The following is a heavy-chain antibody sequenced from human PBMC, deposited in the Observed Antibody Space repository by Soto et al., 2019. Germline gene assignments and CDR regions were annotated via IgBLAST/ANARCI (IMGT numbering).Heavy chain of an antibody. CDR1: GFTFSSYA. CDR3: ASNVPATAGAFDY. V-gene: IGHV3-30-3*01. Sequence: PGGSLRLSCAASGFTFSSYAMHWVRQAPGKGLEWVAVISYDGSNKYYADSVKGRFTISRDNSKNTLYLQMNSLRAEDTAVYYCASNVPATAGAFDYWGQGTLVTVSS. CDR2: ISYDGSNK. D-gene: IGHD2-2*01. J-gene: IGHJ4*02.